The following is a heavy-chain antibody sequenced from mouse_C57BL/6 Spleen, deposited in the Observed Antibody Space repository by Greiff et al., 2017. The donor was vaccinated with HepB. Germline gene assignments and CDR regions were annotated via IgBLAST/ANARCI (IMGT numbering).Heavy chain of an antibody. Sequence: QVHVKQSGAELVRPGASVKLSCKASGYTFTDYYINWVKQRPGQGLEWIAMIYPGSGNTYYNEKFKGKATLTAEKSSNTAYMQLSSLTFEDSAGEFCAREGVYYGSSYAMDCWGHRTSVTVSS. CDR2: IYPGSGNT. CDR3: AREGVYYGSSYAMDC. V-gene: IGHV1-76*01. D-gene: IGHD1-1*01. CDR1: GYTFTDYY. J-gene: IGHJ4*01.